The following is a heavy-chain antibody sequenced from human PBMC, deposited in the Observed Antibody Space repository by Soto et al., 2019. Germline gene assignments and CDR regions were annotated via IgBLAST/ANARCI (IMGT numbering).Heavy chain of an antibody. CDR2: IYSNGNT. D-gene: IGHD5-12*01. J-gene: IGHJ4*02. CDR1: GDSINNYY. Sequence: PSETLSLTCTVSGDSINNYYWSWMRLPAGKGLEWIGRIYSNGNTYYNPSLKSRVSMSVDTSKNQFSLILKTVTAADTAVYYCARGGAVATTAHFDHWGQGTLVTVPS. CDR3: ARGGAVATTAHFDH. V-gene: IGHV4-4*07.